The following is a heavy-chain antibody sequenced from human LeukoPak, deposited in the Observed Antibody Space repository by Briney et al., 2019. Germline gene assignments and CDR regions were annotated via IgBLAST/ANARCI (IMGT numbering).Heavy chain of an antibody. CDR2: IVPISGIA. J-gene: IGHJ6*03. CDR1: GGTFSSHA. Sequence: SVKVSCKASGGTFSSHAIAWVRQAPGQGPEWMGGIVPISGIADYAQKFQGRVTITADESTSTAYMELRSLTSDDTAVYYCARGLQYQLFKALRYYYMDVWGEGTTVIVSS. V-gene: IGHV1-69*13. CDR3: ARGLQYQLFKALRYYYMDV. D-gene: IGHD2-2*01.